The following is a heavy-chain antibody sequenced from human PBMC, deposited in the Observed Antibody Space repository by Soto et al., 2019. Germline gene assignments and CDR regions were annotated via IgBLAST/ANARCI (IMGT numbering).Heavy chain of an antibody. V-gene: IGHV3-23*01. D-gene: IGHD2-2*03. J-gene: IGHJ4*02. CDR3: AKVAIGMFSHKYHFEH. CDR2: ISGSGYSS. Sequence: EVQLLDSVGDLAQPGGSLRLSYTAAGFTFSSFGMTWVRQAPGKGLEWVSAISGSGYSSYDADSVKVRYTIYRENPTNTLYLQINSLRAEDTAVYYCAKVAIGMFSHKYHFEHWGQGTQVTVS. CDR1: GFTFSSFG.